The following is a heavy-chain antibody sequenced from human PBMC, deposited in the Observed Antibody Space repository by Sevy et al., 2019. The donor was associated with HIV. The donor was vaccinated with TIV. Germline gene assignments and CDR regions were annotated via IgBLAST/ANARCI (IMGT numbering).Heavy chain of an antibody. Sequence: GGSLRLSCTASGFTFSDYYMNWIRQTPGKGPEWISYIDTRGGTMDYADSVKGRFTISRDNARNLLYLQMNSLRVEDTALYYCVRAIAADGSFWGQGTLVTVSS. CDR3: VRAIAADGSF. J-gene: IGHJ4*02. CDR1: GFTFSDYY. D-gene: IGHD6-13*01. V-gene: IGHV3-11*04. CDR2: IDTRGGTM.